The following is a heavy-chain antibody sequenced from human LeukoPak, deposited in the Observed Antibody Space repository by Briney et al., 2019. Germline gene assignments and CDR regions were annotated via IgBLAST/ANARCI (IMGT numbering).Heavy chain of an antibody. V-gene: IGHV4-59*01. J-gene: IGHJ5*02. D-gene: IGHD1-1*01. CDR2: IYYSGST. CDR3: ARERASSSNDGFDP. Sequence: PSETLSLTCTVSGVSISSYYWSWIRQPPGKGLEWIGYIYYSGSTNYNPSLKSRVTISVDTSKNQFSLKLSSVTAADTAVYYCARERASSSNDGFDPWGQGTLVTVSS. CDR1: GVSISSYY.